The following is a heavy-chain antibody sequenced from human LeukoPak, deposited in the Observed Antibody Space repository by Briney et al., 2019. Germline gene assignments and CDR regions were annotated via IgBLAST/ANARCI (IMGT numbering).Heavy chain of an antibody. D-gene: IGHD5-18*01. Sequence: ASVKVSCKASGGTFSSYAISWVRQAPGQGLEWMGGIIPIFGTANYAQKFQGRVTITADESTSTAYMELSSLRSEDTAVYYCARNGYSYGYYYYMDVWGKGTTVTVSS. CDR2: IIPIFGTA. J-gene: IGHJ6*03. V-gene: IGHV1-69*13. CDR3: ARNGYSYGYYYYMDV. CDR1: GGTFSSYA.